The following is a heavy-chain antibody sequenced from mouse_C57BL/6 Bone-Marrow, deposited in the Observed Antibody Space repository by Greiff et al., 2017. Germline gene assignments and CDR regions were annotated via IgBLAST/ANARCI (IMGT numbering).Heavy chain of an antibody. Sequence: EVQVVESGGDLVKPGGSLKLSCAASGFTFSSYGMSWVRQTPDKRLEWVATISSGGSYTYYPDSVKGRFTISRDNAKNTLYLQMSSLKSEDTAMYYCARHIIYYGNFGAMDYWGQGTSVTVSS. CDR2: ISSGGSYT. J-gene: IGHJ4*01. CDR1: GFTFSSYG. CDR3: ARHIIYYGNFGAMDY. D-gene: IGHD2-1*01. V-gene: IGHV5-6*01.